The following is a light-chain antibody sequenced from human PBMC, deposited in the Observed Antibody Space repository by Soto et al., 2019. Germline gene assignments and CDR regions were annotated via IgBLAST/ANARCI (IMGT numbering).Light chain of an antibody. CDR3: QQLNGYHLA. Sequence: DIPLTQSPSFLSAFVGDTVTITCRASQAMSTYLAWYQQKPGKVPKLLIRSASTLQSGVPPRFSGGGSGTEFTLTISTLQPDDSGIYYCQQLNGYHLAFGGGTNVEIK. J-gene: IGKJ4*01. CDR2: SAS. CDR1: QAMSTY. V-gene: IGKV1-9*01.